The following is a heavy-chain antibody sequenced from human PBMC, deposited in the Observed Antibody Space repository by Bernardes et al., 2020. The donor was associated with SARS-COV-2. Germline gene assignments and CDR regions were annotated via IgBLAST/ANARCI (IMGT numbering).Heavy chain of an antibody. J-gene: IGHJ4*02. CDR1: GFTFSHYW. CDR3: SNLAAFTDS. CDR2: ISSEGTVT. D-gene: IGHD6-13*01. Sequence: GGSLRLSCAASGFTFSHYWMHWVRQAPGEGLVWVSEISSEGTVTNYADSVKGRFTIARDNAKNTLYLQMNSLRAEDTAVYYCSNLAAFTDSWGQGTLVTVSS. V-gene: IGHV3-74*01.